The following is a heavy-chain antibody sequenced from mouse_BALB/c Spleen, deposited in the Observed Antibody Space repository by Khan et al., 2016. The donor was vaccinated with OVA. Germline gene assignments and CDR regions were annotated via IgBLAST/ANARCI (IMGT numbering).Heavy chain of an antibody. CDR3: ARNREPDYFDY. CDR2: IWAGGST. CDR1: GFSLTNYG. V-gene: IGHV2-9*02. J-gene: IGHJ2*01. Sequence: VKLLESGPGLVAPSQSLSITCPVSGFSLTNYGVHWVRQPPGKGLEWLGVIWAGGSTNYNSALMSRLSISKDNSKSQVFLKMNSLQTDDTAMYFCARNREPDYFDYWGQGTTLTVAS.